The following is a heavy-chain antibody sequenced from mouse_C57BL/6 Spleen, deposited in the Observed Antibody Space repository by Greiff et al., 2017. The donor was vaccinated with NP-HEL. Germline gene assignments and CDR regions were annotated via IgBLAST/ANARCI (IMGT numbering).Heavy chain of an antibody. Sequence: QVQLQQSGAELVRPGTSVKVSCKASGYAFTNYLIEWVKQRPGQGLEWIGVINPGSGGTNYNEKFKGKATLTADKPSSTAYMQLSSLTSEDSAVYFCAGREDDGSSWFGYWGQGTLVTVSA. CDR2: INPGSGGT. V-gene: IGHV1-54*01. D-gene: IGHD2-3*01. J-gene: IGHJ3*01. CDR3: AGREDDGSSWFGY. CDR1: GYAFTNYL.